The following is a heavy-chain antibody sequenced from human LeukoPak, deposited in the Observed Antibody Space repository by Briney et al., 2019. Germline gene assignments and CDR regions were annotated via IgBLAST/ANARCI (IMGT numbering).Heavy chain of an antibody. Sequence: GGSLRLSCAASGFTFSNYGMSWVRQAPGKGLVWVSRIKTDGSSTSYADSVKGRFTISRDNAKNTMYLQMNSLRVEDTAVYYCARDFMYSISCTGCWGQGTLVTVSS. D-gene: IGHD6-13*01. CDR3: ARDFMYSISCTGC. CDR1: GFTFSNYG. J-gene: IGHJ4*02. CDR2: IKTDGSST. V-gene: IGHV3-74*01.